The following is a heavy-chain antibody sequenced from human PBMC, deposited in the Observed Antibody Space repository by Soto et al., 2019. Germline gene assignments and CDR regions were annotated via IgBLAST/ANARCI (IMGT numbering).Heavy chain of an antibody. V-gene: IGHV4-30-4*01. D-gene: IGHD4-17*01. Sequence: VQLQESGPGLVTPSQTLSLTCTVFGGSVSIGDYLWSWIRQRPGKGLEWIGYIHDSGNTYYNPSLPSRVTISRDTSKNQFSLKVTSMTAADTAVYFCARARGGDSGDYASLFDRWGQGNLVTVSS. CDR1: GGSVSIGDYL. CDR2: IHDSGNT. J-gene: IGHJ5*02. CDR3: ARARGGDSGDYASLFDR.